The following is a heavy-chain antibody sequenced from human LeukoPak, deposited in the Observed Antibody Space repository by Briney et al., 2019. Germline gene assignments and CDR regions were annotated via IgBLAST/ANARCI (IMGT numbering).Heavy chain of an antibody. Sequence: ASVKVSCKASGYTFTSYGISWVRQAPGQGLEWMGWISAYNGNTNYVQKLQGRVTMTRDTSTSTAYMELRSLRSDDTAVYYCARDKRPGSGWSREGFDYWGQGTLVTVSS. CDR3: ARDKRPGSGWSREGFDY. D-gene: IGHD6-19*01. CDR2: ISAYNGNT. CDR1: GYTFTSYG. J-gene: IGHJ4*02. V-gene: IGHV1-18*01.